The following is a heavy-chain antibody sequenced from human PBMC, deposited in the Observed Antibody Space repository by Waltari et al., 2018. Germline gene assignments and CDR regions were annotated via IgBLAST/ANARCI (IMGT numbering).Heavy chain of an antibody. CDR2: ILNDGIK. V-gene: IGHV3-30*18. CDR1: GFALGSSG. CDR3: AKDRNYKWAFDY. J-gene: IGHJ4*02. Sequence: QVQLVESGGGVVQPGRSVRLSCGVSGFALGSSGMHWVRQVPGKGLEWVAVILNDGIKYHADSVKGRFTISRDSSKNTLYLQMNSLRAEDTALYYCAKDRNYKWAFDYWGQGVLVTVSS. D-gene: IGHD1-7*01.